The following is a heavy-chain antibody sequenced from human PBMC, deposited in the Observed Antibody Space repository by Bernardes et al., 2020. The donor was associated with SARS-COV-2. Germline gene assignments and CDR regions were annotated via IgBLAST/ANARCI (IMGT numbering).Heavy chain of an antibody. CDR1: GYTFTNYG. Sequence: ASVKVSCKASGYTFTNYGIGWVRQAPGHGLEWLGWISGYNGNTNYARHLQDRVSMTIDISTNTAFMELRRLGSDDTAVYYCARVEGFCSGGTCFSLFYFDHWGQGTLVSVSS. CDR2: ISGYNGNT. CDR3: ARVEGFCSGGTCFSLFYFDH. V-gene: IGHV1-18*04. J-gene: IGHJ4*02. D-gene: IGHD2-15*01.